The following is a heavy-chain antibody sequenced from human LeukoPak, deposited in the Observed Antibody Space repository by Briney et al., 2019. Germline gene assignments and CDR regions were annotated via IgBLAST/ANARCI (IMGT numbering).Heavy chain of an antibody. CDR3: ARASSSVPNLLDY. Sequence: GGSLRLSCAASGFTFRSNWMHWVRQGPGKGLVWVSRISTDGTSTGHAESVKGRFTISRDNAKNTVYLQMDSLRAEDTAVYYCARASSSVPNLLDYWGQGTLVSVSS. V-gene: IGHV3-74*01. D-gene: IGHD2-2*01. CDR1: GFTFRSNW. J-gene: IGHJ4*02. CDR2: ISTDGTST.